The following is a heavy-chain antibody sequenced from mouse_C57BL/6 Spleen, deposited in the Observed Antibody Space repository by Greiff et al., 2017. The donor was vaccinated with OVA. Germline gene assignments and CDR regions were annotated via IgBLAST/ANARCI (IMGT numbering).Heavy chain of an antibody. CDR2: ISDGGSYT. Sequence: VHLVESGGGLVKPGGSLKLSCAASGFTFSSYAMSWVRQTPEKRLEWVATISDGGSYTYYPDNVKGRFTISRDNAKNNLYLQMSHLKSEDTAMYYCARGWGNSYYFDYWGQGTTLTVSS. CDR1: GFTFSSYA. J-gene: IGHJ2*01. V-gene: IGHV5-4*01. CDR3: ARGWGNSYYFDY. D-gene: IGHD2-1*01.